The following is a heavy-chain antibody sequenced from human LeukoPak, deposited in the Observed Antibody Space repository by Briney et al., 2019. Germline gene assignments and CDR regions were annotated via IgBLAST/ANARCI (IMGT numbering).Heavy chain of an antibody. CDR1: GGSFSGYY. V-gene: IGHV4-34*01. J-gene: IGHJ4*02. CDR3: AREAYCGGDCYSGFDY. D-gene: IGHD2-21*02. CDR2: INHSGST. Sequence: KASETLSLTCAVYGGSFSGYYWSWIRQPPGKGLEWIGEINHSGSTNYNPSLKSRVTISVDTSKNQFSLQLSSVTAADTAVYYCAREAYCGGDCYSGFDYWGQGTLATVSS.